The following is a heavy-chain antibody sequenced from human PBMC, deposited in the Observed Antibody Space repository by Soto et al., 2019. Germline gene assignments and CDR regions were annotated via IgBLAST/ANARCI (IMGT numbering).Heavy chain of an antibody. CDR2: IYYSGST. CDR1: GGSISSSSYY. D-gene: IGHD6-13*01. J-gene: IGHJ6*02. Sequence: PSETLSLTCTVAGGSISSSSYYWGWIRQPPGKGLEWIGSIYYSGSTYYNPSLKSRVTISVDTSKNQFSLKLSSVTAADTAVYYCARDKIAAAALPGVNTYHYYYYYGMDVWGQGTTVTVSS. CDR3: ARDKIAAAALPGVNTYHYYYYYGMDV. V-gene: IGHV4-39*02.